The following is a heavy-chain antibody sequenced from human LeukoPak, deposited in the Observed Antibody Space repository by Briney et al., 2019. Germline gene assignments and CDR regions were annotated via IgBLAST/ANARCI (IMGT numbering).Heavy chain of an antibody. D-gene: IGHD3-10*01. CDR1: GGSISSSNW. V-gene: IGHV4-4*02. CDR3: ARDPYGSGSYYGYWFDP. Sequence: SETLSLTCAVSGGSISSSNWWSWVRQPPGKGLEWIGEIYHSGSTNYNPSLKSRVTISVDKSKNQFSLKLSSVTAADTAVYYCARDPYGSGSYYGYWFDPWGQGTLVTVSS. J-gene: IGHJ5*02. CDR2: IYHSGST.